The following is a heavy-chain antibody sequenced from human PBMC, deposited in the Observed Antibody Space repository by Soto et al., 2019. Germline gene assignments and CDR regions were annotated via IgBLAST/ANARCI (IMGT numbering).Heavy chain of an antibody. Sequence: SETLSLTCTVSGGSISSSSYYWGWIRQPPGKGLEWIGSIYYSGSTYYNPSLKSRVTISVDTSKNQFSLKLSSVTAADTAVYYCASYPPYDYIWGSYRQIKEDAFDIWGQGTMVTVSS. V-gene: IGHV4-39*01. CDR1: GGSISSSSYY. CDR3: ASYPPYDYIWGSYRQIKEDAFDI. CDR2: IYYSGST. D-gene: IGHD3-16*02. J-gene: IGHJ3*02.